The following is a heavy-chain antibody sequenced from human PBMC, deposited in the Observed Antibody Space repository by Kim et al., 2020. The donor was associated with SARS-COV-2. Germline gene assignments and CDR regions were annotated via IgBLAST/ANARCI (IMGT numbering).Heavy chain of an antibody. Sequence: SETLSLTCTVSGGSISSSSYYWGWIRQPPGKGLEWIGSIYYSGSSYYNPSLKSRVTISVDTSKNQFSLKLSSVTAADTAVYYCARQGVLRYFDWTYYYYGMDVWGQGTTVTVSS. J-gene: IGHJ6*02. CDR2: IYYSGSS. V-gene: IGHV4-39*01. CDR1: GGSISSSSYY. D-gene: IGHD3-9*01. CDR3: ARQGVLRYFDWTYYYYGMDV.